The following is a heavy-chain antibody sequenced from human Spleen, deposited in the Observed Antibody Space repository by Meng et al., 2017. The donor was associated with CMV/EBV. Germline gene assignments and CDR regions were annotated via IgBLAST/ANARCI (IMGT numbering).Heavy chain of an antibody. D-gene: IGHD3-16*01. Sequence: GSLRLSCTVSGGSISSSSYYWGWIRQPPGKGLEWIGSIYYSGSTYYNPSLKSRVTISVDTSKNQFSLKLSSVTAADTAVYYCARDGAPYGMDVWGQGTTVTVSS. CDR1: GGSISSSSYY. CDR3: ARDGAPYGMDV. CDR2: IYYSGST. V-gene: IGHV4-39*07. J-gene: IGHJ6*02.